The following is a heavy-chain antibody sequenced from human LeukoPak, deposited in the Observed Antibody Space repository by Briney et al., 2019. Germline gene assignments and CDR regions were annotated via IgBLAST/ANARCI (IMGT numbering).Heavy chain of an antibody. V-gene: IGHV4-39*07. Sequence: SETLSLTCTVSGGSISSSSYYWGWIRQPPGKGLEWIGSIYYSGSTYYNPSLKSRVTISVDTSKNQFSLKLSSVTAADTAVYYCARHEMIYCSSTSCYGNWFDPWGQGTLVTVSS. CDR2: IYYSGST. D-gene: IGHD2-2*01. J-gene: IGHJ5*02. CDR1: GGSISSSSYY. CDR3: ARHEMIYCSSTSCYGNWFDP.